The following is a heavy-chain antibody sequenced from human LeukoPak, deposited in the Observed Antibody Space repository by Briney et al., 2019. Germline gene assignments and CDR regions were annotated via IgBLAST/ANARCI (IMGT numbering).Heavy chain of an antibody. V-gene: IGHV3-74*01. D-gene: IGHD1-1*01. CDR2: INSDGSST. CDR1: GFTFSSYW. CDR3: ARDSVQLERVDY. Sequence: PGGSLRLSCAASGFTFSSYWMHWVRQAPGKGLVWVSRINSDGSSTSYADSVKGRFTISRDNAKNTLYLQMNSLGAEDTAVYYCARDSVQLERVDYWGQGTLVTVSS. J-gene: IGHJ4*02.